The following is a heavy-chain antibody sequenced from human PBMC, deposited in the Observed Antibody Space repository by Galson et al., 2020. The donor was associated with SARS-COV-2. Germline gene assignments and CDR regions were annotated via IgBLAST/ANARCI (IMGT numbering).Heavy chain of an antibody. CDR3: AGHLGGRYCSGGSCGGWFDP. CDR2: IYYSGST. J-gene: IGHJ5*02. CDR1: DGSISNYY. V-gene: IGHV4-59*08. D-gene: IGHD2-15*01. Sequence: ETSKTLSLTCPLSDGSISNYYWSWIRQPPEKGLEWIGYIYYSGSTIYNPSLKSRVTISVDTSNNQFSLKLSSVTAADTALYYCAGHLGGRYCSGGSCGGWFDPWGQGTLVTVSS.